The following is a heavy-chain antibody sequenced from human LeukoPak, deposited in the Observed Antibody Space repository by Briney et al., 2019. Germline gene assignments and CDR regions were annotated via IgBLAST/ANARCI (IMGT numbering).Heavy chain of an antibody. V-gene: IGHV4-39*07. J-gene: IGHJ4*02. CDR2: IYYSGST. Sequence: PSETLSLTCTVSGDSISTSNSYWGWIRQPPGKGLEWIGSIYYSGSTYYNPSLKSRVTISVDTSKNQFSLKLSSVTAADTAVYYCARGRAYCSGGSCYPNYFDYWGQGTLVTVSS. CDR3: ARGRAYCSGGSCYPNYFDY. D-gene: IGHD2-15*01. CDR1: GDSISTSNSY.